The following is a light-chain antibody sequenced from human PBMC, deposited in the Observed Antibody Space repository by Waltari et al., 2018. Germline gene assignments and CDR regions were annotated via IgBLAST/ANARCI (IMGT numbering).Light chain of an antibody. CDR3: CSYAGSSTSVV. J-gene: IGLJ2*01. Sequence: QSALTQPASVSGSPGQSLTIPCPGTSSAVGNYNLVSWFQQHPGKAPKLTIYEGSKRPSGVSNRFSGSKSGNTASLTISGLQAEDEADYYCCSYAGSSTSVVFGGGTKLTVL. V-gene: IGLV2-23*01. CDR1: SSAVGNYNL. CDR2: EGS.